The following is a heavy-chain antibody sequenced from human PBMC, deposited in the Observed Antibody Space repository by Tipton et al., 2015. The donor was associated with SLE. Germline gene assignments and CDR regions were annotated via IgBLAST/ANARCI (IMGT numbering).Heavy chain of an antibody. V-gene: IGHV3-48*01. CDR1: GFTFSTYS. D-gene: IGHD6-6*01. J-gene: IGHJ6*02. Sequence: SLRLSCAASGFTFSTYSMNWVRQAPGKGLEWVSYISSSSSTIYYADSVKGRFTISRDNAKNSLYPQMNSLRAEDTAVYYCARIYRSSSGYGMDVWGQGTLVTVSS. CDR3: ARIYRSSSGYGMDV. CDR2: ISSSSSTI.